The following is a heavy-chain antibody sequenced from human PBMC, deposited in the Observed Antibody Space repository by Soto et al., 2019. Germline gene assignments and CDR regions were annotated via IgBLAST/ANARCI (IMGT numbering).Heavy chain of an antibody. V-gene: IGHV5-51*01. Sequence: PGESLKISCKGSGYSFTSYWIGWVRQMPGKGLEWMGIIYPGDSDTRYSPSFQGQVTISADKSISTAYLQWSSLKASDTAMYYCARHGLEVRGGGGMDIWGQGTTVTVSS. D-gene: IGHD3-10*01. CDR3: ARHGLEVRGGGGMDI. CDR2: IYPGDSDT. CDR1: GYSFTSYW. J-gene: IGHJ6*02.